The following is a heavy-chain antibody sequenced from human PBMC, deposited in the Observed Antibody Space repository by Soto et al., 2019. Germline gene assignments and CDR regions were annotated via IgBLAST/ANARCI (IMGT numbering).Heavy chain of an antibody. CDR2: IKQDGSEK. J-gene: IGHJ4*02. V-gene: IGHV3-7*01. Sequence: EVQLVESGGGLVQPGGSLRLSCAASGFTFSSYWMSWVRQAPGKGLEWVANIKQDGSEKYYVDSVKGRFTISRDNAKNSLYLQMNSLRAEDTAVYYCARDVVVPAAAFDYWGQGTLVTVSS. CDR3: ARDVVVPAAAFDY. CDR1: GFTFSSYW. D-gene: IGHD2-2*01.